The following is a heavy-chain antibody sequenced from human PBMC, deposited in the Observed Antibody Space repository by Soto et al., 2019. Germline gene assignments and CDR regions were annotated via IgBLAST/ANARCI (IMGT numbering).Heavy chain of an antibody. CDR2: TSSSSSYT. CDR1: GFTFSSYS. CDR3: ASMYYDFWSGYRSNNWFDP. V-gene: IGHV3-21*06. D-gene: IGHD3-3*01. J-gene: IGHJ5*02. Sequence: GGSLRLSCVASGFTFSSYSMNWVRQAPGKGLEWVSSTSSSSSYTYYADSVKGRFTISRDNAKNLLYLQMNSLRAEDTAVYYCASMYYDFWSGYRSNNWFDPWGQGTLVTVSS.